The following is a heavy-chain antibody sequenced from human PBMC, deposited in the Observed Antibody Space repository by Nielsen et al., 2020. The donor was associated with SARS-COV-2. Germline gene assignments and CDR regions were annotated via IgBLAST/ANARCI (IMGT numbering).Heavy chain of an antibody. CDR1: GGSISSYY. Sequence: GSLRLSCTVSGGSISSYYWSWIRQPPGKGLEWIGYIYYSGSTNYNPSLKSRVTISVDTSKNQFSLKLSSVTAADTAVYYCASVDTPMVFPGHGMDVWGQGTTVTVSS. J-gene: IGHJ6*02. D-gene: IGHD5-18*01. CDR2: IYYSGST. CDR3: ASVDTPMVFPGHGMDV. V-gene: IGHV4-59*01.